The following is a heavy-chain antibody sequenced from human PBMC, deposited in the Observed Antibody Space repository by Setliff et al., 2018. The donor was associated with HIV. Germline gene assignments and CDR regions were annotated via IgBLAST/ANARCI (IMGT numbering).Heavy chain of an antibody. CDR1: GGSLSDYY. CDR3: ARSSRGYCSGGSCYGFDP. CDR2: INHSGSS. Sequence: PSETLSLTCGVYGGSLSDYYWSWIRQPPGKGLEWIGEINHSGSSNYNPSLKSRVTISMDTSKNQLSLNVTSVTAADTAVYYCARSSRGYCSGGSCYGFDPWGQGNLVTVSS. D-gene: IGHD2-15*01. V-gene: IGHV4-34*01. J-gene: IGHJ5*02.